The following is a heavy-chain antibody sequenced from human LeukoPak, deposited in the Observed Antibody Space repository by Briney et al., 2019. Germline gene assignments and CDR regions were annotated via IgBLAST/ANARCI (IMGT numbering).Heavy chain of an antibody. CDR2: FDPEDGET. CDR1: GHTLTELS. J-gene: IGHJ6*02. V-gene: IGHV1-24*01. Sequence: ASVKVSCKVSGHTLTELSMHWVRQAPGKGLEWMGGFDPEDGETIYAQKFQGRVTMTEDTSTDTAYMELSSLRSEDTAVYYCATKPYSITMVRGVPPGDYYGMDVWGRGSTVTVSS. D-gene: IGHD3-10*01. CDR3: ATKPYSITMVRGVPPGDYYGMDV.